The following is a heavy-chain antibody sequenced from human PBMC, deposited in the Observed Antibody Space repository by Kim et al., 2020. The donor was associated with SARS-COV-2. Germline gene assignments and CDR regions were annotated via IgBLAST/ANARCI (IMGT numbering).Heavy chain of an antibody. CDR1: GGSISSSSYY. CDR2: IYYSGST. CDR3: ARTRRYSYADY. V-gene: IGHV4-39*01. D-gene: IGHD5-18*01. Sequence: SETLSLTCTVSGGSISSSSYYWGWIRQPPGKGLEWIGSIYYSGSTYYNPSLKSRVTISVDTSKNQFSLKLSSVTAADTAVYYCARTRRYSYADYWGQGTPVTVSS. J-gene: IGHJ4*02.